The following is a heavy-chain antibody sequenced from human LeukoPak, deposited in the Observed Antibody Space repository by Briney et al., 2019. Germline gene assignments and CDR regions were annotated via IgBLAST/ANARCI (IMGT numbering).Heavy chain of an antibody. D-gene: IGHD7-27*01. CDR2: MSPNSGNT. J-gene: IGHJ4*02. CDR1: RYTFASHD. CDR3: TVGPPNWGFDY. V-gene: IGHV1-8*01. Sequence: ASVKVSCKASRYTFASHDINLVRQATGQGFEWMGWMSPNSGNTGYAQRFQGRVAMTRNTSISTAYMELSSLRSEDTAVYYCTVGPPNWGFDYWGRGTLVTVSS.